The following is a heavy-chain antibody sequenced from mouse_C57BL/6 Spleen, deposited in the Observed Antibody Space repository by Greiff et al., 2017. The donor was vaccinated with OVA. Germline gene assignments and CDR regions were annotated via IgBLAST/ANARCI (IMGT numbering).Heavy chain of an antibody. Sequence: QVQLQQPGTELVKPGASVKLSCKASGYTFTSYWLHWVTQRPGQGLEWSGNINPSNGGTNYNEKLLSKATLTVDKSLSTAYRQLSSLASEDSAVYYCARDSSGYVDCWGQGATLTVAS. CDR3: ARDSSGYVDC. V-gene: IGHV1-53*01. CDR1: GYTFTSYW. CDR2: INPSNGGT. J-gene: IGHJ2*01. D-gene: IGHD3-2*02.